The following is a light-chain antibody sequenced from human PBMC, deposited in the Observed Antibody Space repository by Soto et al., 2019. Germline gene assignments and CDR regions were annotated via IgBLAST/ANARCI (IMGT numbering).Light chain of an antibody. CDR3: SSYTSSSTLRWV. V-gene: IGLV2-14*01. CDR1: SSDGGGYNY. Sequence: QSALTQPASVSGSPGQSITISCTGTSSDGGGYNYVSWYQQHPGKAPKLMIYDVSNRPSGVSNRFSGSKSGNTASLTISGLQAEDEADYYCSSYTSSSTLRWVFGGGTQLTVL. CDR2: DVS. J-gene: IGLJ3*02.